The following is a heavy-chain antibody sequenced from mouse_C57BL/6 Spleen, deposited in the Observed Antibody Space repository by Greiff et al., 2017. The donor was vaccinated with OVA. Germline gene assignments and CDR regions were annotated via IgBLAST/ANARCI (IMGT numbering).Heavy chain of an antibody. CDR1: GFTFSDYY. J-gene: IGHJ1*03. D-gene: IGHD4-1*01. CDR3: ARREVNWGYFDV. Sequence: DVKLVESEGGLVQPGSSMKLSCTASGFTFSDYYMAWVRQVPEKGLEWVANINYDGSSTYYLDSLKSRFIISRDNAKNILYLQMSSLKSEDTATYYCARREVNWGYFDVWGTGTTVTVSS. CDR2: INYDGSST. V-gene: IGHV5-16*01.